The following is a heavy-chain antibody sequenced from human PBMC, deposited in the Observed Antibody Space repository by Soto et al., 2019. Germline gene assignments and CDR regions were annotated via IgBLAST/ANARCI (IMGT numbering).Heavy chain of an antibody. CDR2: IYYSGST. CDR1: GGSISSYY. CDR3: ARGSTSGFWSGYVGYGMDV. Sequence: KTSETLSLTCTVSGGSISSYYWSWIRQPPGKGLEWIGYIYYSGSTNYNPSLKSRVTISVDTSKNQFSLKLSSVTAADTAVYYCARGSTSGFWSGYVGYGMDVWGQGTTVTVSS. D-gene: IGHD3-3*01. V-gene: IGHV4-59*01. J-gene: IGHJ6*02.